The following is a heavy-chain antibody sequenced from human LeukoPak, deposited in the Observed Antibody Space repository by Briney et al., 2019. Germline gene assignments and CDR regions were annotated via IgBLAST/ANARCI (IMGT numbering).Heavy chain of an antibody. V-gene: IGHV3-15*01. CDR2: IKSKTDGGTT. CDR3: ARRYMTTSAEDFDY. CDR1: GFTFSNAC. Sequence: GGSLRLSCAASGFTFSNACMSWVRQAPGKGLEWVGRIKSKTDGGTTDYAAPVKGRFTISRDDPKNTLYLQMNSLRAEDAAVYYCARRYMTTSAEDFDYWGQGTLVTVSS. J-gene: IGHJ4*02. D-gene: IGHD4-11*01.